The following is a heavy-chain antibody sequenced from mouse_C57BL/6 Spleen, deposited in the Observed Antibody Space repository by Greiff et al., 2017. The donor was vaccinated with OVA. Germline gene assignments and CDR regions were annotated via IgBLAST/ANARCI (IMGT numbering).Heavy chain of an antibody. V-gene: IGHV1-61*01. Sequence: QVQLQQPGAELVRPGSSVKLSCKASGYTFTSYWMDWVKQRPGQGLEWIGNIYPSDSETHYNQKFKDKATLTVDKSSSTAYMQLSSLTSEDSAVYDSAREGGYYGSSYDVWGTGTTVTVSS. CDR1: GYTFTSYW. CDR3: AREGGYYGSSYDV. J-gene: IGHJ1*03. CDR2: IYPSDSET. D-gene: IGHD1-1*01.